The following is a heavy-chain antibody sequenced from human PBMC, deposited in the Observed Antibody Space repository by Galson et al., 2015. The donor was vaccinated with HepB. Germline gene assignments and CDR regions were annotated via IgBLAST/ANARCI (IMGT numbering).Heavy chain of an antibody. CDR2: TSYDGSLK. J-gene: IGHJ4*02. CDR1: GFTFSTYG. Sequence: SLRLSCAASGFTFSTYGMHWVRQAPDKGLEWVALTSYDGSLKYYADSVKGRFTISRDNSKNTLDLQMNSLRAEDTAVYYCVKGGEKQSSAWFEMDYWGQGTLVTVSS. CDR3: VKGGEKQSSAWFEMDY. D-gene: IGHD6-19*01. V-gene: IGHV3-30*18.